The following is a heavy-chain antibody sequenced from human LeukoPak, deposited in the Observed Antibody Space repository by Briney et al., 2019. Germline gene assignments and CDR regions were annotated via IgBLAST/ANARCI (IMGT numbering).Heavy chain of an antibody. V-gene: IGHV1-3*01. CDR2: INAGNGST. Sequence: ASVKVSCKASGYTFTSYAMHWVRQAPGQRLEWMGWINAGNGSTKYSQKFQGRVTITRDTSASTAYMELSSLRSEDTAVYYCARSWALRFLETDVDFDYWGQGTLVTVSS. CDR1: GYTFTSYA. CDR3: ARSWALRFLETDVDFDY. J-gene: IGHJ4*02. D-gene: IGHD3-3*01.